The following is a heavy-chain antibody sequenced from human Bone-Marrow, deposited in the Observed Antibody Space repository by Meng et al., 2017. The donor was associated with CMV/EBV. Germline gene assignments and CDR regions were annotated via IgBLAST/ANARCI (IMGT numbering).Heavy chain of an antibody. Sequence: QESVLRISGSGGSTNHADSSRDNSKNTMYLQMNSLRAEDTAVYYCANQELWFGELLLPFDYWGQGTLVTVSS. CDR2: ISGSGGST. J-gene: IGHJ4*02. CDR3: ANQELWFGELLLPFDY. D-gene: IGHD3-10*01. V-gene: IGHV3-NL1*01.